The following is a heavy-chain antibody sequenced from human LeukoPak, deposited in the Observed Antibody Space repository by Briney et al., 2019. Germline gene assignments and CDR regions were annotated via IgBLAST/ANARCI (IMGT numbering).Heavy chain of an antibody. CDR3: ARGGDRRAFDI. V-gene: IGHV4-39*07. Sequence: SETLSLTCTVSGGSISSSSYYWGWIRQPPGEGLEWIGSIYYSGSTYYNPSLKSRVTISVDTSKNQFSLKLSSVTAADTAVYYCARGGDRRAFDIWGQGTMVTVSS. J-gene: IGHJ3*02. CDR1: GGSISSSSYY. CDR2: IYYSGST. D-gene: IGHD2-21*02.